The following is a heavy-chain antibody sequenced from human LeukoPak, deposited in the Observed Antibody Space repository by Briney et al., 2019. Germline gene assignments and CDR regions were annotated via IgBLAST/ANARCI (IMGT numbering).Heavy chain of an antibody. CDR1: GFTFSSSW. J-gene: IGHJ6*02. Sequence: GGSLRLSCAASGFTFSSSWMSWVPQAPGKGLEWGAVILYDGINKYYAHSAKGRFTISTANSKKTLYLQMNSLRAEDTAVYYCAKGGDDFWSGYYGYLGYGMDVWGQGTTVTVSS. D-gene: IGHD3-3*01. CDR2: ILYDGINK. CDR3: AKGGDDFWSGYYGYLGYGMDV. V-gene: IGHV3-30*18.